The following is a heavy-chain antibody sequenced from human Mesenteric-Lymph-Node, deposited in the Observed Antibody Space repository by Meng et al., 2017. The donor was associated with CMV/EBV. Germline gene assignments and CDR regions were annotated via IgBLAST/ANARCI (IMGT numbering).Heavy chain of an antibody. Sequence: GESLKISCAASGFTFSSYWMHWVRQAPGKGLVWVSRINSDGSSTSYADSVKGRFTISRDNAKNTLYLQMNRLRAEDTAVYYCARPTREGHYWGQGTLVTVSS. J-gene: IGHJ4*02. V-gene: IGHV3-74*01. CDR3: ARPTREGHY. CDR2: INSDGSST. CDR1: GFTFSSYW.